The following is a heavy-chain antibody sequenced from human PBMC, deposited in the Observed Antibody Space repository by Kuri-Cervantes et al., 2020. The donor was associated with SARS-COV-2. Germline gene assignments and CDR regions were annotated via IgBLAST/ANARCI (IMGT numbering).Heavy chain of an antibody. D-gene: IGHD3-10*01. CDR2: IYYSGST. Sequence: SCTVSGGSINSGGYYWSWIRQHPGKGLEWIGYIYYSGSTYYNPSLKSRVTISVDTSKNQFSLKLSSVTAADTAVYYCARAQVRGVIITFFDYWGQGTLVTVSS. J-gene: IGHJ4*02. CDR1: GGSINSGGYY. CDR3: ARAQVRGVIITFFDY. V-gene: IGHV4-31*02.